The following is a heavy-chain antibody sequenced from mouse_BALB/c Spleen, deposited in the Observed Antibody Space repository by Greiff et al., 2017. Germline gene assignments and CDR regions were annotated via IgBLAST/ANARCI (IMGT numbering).Heavy chain of an antibody. V-gene: IGHV5-12-1*01. CDR1: GFAFSSYD. Sequence: EVHLVESGGGLVKPGGSLKLSCAASGFAFSSYDMSWVRQTPEKRLEWVAYISSGGGSTYYPDTVKGRFTISRDNAKNTLYLQMSSLKSEDTAMYYCASRSDGYYAMDYWGQGTSVTVSS. CDR3: ASRSDGYYAMDY. CDR2: ISSGGGST. J-gene: IGHJ4*01. D-gene: IGHD2-3*01.